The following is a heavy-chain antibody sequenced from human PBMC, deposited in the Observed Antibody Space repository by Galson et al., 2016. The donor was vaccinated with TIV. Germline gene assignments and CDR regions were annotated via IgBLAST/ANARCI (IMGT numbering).Heavy chain of an antibody. CDR3: AKDLSTAMDTYYWYYGMDV. CDR1: GGSFSSYV. V-gene: IGHV1-69*13. Sequence: SVKVSCKASGGSFSSYVISWVRQAPGQGLEWMGGIIPLFSTANYAQKFQGRVTITADESTSTAYTELSSLRSEDTAIYYRAKDLSTAMDTYYWYYGMDVWGQGTTVTVSS. J-gene: IGHJ6*02. CDR2: IIPLFSTA. D-gene: IGHD5-18*01.